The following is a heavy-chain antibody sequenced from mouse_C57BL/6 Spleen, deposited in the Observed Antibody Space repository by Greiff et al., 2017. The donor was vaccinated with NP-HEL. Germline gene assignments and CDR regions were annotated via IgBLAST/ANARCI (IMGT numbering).Heavy chain of an antibody. J-gene: IGHJ3*01. V-gene: IGHV1-42*01. D-gene: IGHD1-1*01. Sequence: VQLQQSGPELVKPGASVKISCKASGYSFTGYYMNWVKQSPEKSLEWIGEINPSTGGTTYNQKFKAKATLTVDKSSSTAYMPLKSLTSEDSAVYYCFHYYGSSYAWFAYWGQGTLVTVSA. CDR3: FHYYGSSYAWFAY. CDR1: GYSFTGYY. CDR2: INPSTGGT.